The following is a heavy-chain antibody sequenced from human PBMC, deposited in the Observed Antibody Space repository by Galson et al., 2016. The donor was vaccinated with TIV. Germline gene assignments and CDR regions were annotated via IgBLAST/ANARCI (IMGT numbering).Heavy chain of an antibody. CDR2: ISTSGLHK. V-gene: IGHV3-21*01. CDR1: GFTFSRYT. Sequence: SLRLSCAASGFTFSRYTINWVRQAPGKGLEWVSSISTSGLHKYYADSVKGRFTISRDNTKDSLYLQLNNLRDEDTAVYFCARGAYDASNYEGWFDPWGQGTLVTVSS. J-gene: IGHJ5*02. D-gene: IGHD4-11*01. CDR3: ARGAYDASNYEGWFDP.